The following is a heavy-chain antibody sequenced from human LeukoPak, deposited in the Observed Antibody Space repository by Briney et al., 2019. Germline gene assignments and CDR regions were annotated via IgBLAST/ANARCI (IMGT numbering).Heavy chain of an antibody. Sequence: GGSLRLSCAASGFTFSSYGMHWVRQAPGKGLEWVAVISYDGSNKYYADSVKGRFTISRDNAKNTLYLQMNSLRAEDTAVYYCARSHEGYSYGDHWGQGTLVTVSS. J-gene: IGHJ4*02. CDR3: ARSHEGYSYGDH. CDR2: ISYDGSNK. V-gene: IGHV3-30*03. CDR1: GFTFSSYG. D-gene: IGHD5-18*01.